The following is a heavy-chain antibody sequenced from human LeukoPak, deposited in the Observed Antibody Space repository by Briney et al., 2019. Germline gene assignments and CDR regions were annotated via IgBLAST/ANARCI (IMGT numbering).Heavy chain of an antibody. CDR2: IYYSGST. CDR1: GDSISSNGFY. D-gene: IGHD3-3*01. Sequence: SETLSLTCTVSGDSISSNGFYWGWIRQPPGKGLEGIVSIYYSGSTHYNPSLKSRGTISVDTTKNQFSLKLSSVTAADTAVDYFARHRGEYDFGSGSGPFDPWGQGTLVSVSS. CDR3: ARHRGEYDFGSGSGPFDP. J-gene: IGHJ5*02. V-gene: IGHV4-39*01.